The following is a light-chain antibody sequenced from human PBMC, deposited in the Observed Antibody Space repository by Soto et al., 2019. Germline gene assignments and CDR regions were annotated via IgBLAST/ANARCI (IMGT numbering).Light chain of an antibody. Sequence: AIQMTQSPSSLSASVGDRVTITCRASQDIRNDLGWYQQKPGKTPKLLIFAASNLQSGVPSRFSGSGSGTDFTLTISSLPPEDFATYYCLQDFNYPWTFGQGTKVEIE. J-gene: IGKJ1*01. CDR1: QDIRND. CDR2: AAS. CDR3: LQDFNYPWT. V-gene: IGKV1-6*01.